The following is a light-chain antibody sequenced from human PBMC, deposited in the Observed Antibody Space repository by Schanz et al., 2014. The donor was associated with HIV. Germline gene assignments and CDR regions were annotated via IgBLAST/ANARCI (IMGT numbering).Light chain of an antibody. V-gene: IGLV1-51*01. CDR1: AFNIGQNF. Sequence: QSVLTQPPSVSAAPGQKVTIACSGSAFNIGQNFVSWYQHLQGTAPKLLIYANHERPSEIPDRFSASRTGTSATLAIIGLQSGDEAEYYCATWDATVSAVLFGGGTKLTVL. J-gene: IGLJ2*01. CDR2: ANH. CDR3: ATWDATVSAVL.